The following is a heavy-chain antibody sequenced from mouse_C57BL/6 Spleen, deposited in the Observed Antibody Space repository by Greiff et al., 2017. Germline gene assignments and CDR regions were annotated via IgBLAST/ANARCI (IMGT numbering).Heavy chain of an antibody. D-gene: IGHD1-1*01. CDR2: ISYDGSN. CDR1: GYSITSGYY. V-gene: IGHV3-6*01. Sequence: ESGPGLVKPSQSLSLTCSVTGYSITSGYYWNWIRQFPGNKLEWMGYISYDGSNNYNPSLKNRISITRDTSKNQFFLKLNSVTTEDTATYYCARDPYGSSPFDYWGQGTTLTVSS. J-gene: IGHJ2*01. CDR3: ARDPYGSSPFDY.